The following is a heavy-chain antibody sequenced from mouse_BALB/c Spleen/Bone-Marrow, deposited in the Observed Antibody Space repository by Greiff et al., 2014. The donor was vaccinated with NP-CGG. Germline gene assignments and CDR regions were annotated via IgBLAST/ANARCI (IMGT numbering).Heavy chain of an antibody. J-gene: IGHJ2*01. CDR1: GYAFNSSW. CDR2: IFPGDGDT. Sequence: QVQLQQSGPELVKPGASVKISCKASGYAFNSSWMNWVKQRPGQGLEWIGRIFPGDGDTNYDGKFRGKATLTADKSSNTAYMQLSNLTSVDSAVYFCARLGYSGYWGQGTALTVSS. V-gene: IGHV1-82*01. D-gene: IGHD1-3*01. CDR3: ARLGYSGY.